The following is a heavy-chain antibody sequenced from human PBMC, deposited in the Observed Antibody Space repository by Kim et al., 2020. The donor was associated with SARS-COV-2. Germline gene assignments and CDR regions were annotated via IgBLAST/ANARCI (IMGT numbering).Heavy chain of an antibody. V-gene: IGHV1-3*01. D-gene: IGHD3-10*01. CDR1: GYTFTSYA. CDR3: ARAPFGFGELLTPWYYGMDV. CDR2: INAGNGNT. Sequence: ASVKVSCKASGYTFTSYAMHWVRQAPGQRLEWMGWINAGNGNTKYSQKFQGRVTITRDTSASTAYMELSSLRSEDTAVYYCARAPFGFGELLTPWYYGMDVWGQGTTVTVSS. J-gene: IGHJ6*02.